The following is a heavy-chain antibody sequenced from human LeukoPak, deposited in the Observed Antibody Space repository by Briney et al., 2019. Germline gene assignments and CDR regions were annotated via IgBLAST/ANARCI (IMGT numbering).Heavy chain of an antibody. D-gene: IGHD3-3*01. CDR1: GGSISSYY. CDR2: IYYSGST. J-gene: IGHJ4*02. V-gene: IGHV4-59*01. Sequence: SETLSLTCTVSGGSISSYYWSWIRQPPGKRLEWIRHIYYSGSTNYNPSLKSRVTISVDTSKNQFSLKLSSVTAADTAVYYCASRSSIWSGYQDTLYYFDSWGQGTLVTVSS. CDR3: ASRSSIWSGYQDTLYYFDS.